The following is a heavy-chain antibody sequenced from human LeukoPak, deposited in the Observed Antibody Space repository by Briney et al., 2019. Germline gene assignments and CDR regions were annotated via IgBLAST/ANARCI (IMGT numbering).Heavy chain of an antibody. CDR1: GYTFTSYG. Sequence: ASVKVSCKTSGYTFTSYGVSWVRQASGQGPEWMGWISTYNGNTNYAQNFQGRVTMTTDTSTGTAYMEVRSLRSDDTAVYYCARDLTIAAAGTYGYWGQGTLVAVSS. CDR2: ISTYNGNT. D-gene: IGHD6-13*01. CDR3: ARDLTIAAAGTYGY. J-gene: IGHJ4*02. V-gene: IGHV1-18*01.